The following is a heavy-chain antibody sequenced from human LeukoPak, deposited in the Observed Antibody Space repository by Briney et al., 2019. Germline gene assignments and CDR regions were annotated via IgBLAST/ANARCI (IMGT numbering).Heavy chain of an antibody. CDR1: GGSISSGSYY. J-gene: IGHJ4*02. V-gene: IGHV4-39*07. Sequence: MPSETLSLTCTVSGGSISSGSYYWSWIRQPAGKGLEWIGSVYYSGTTSYNPSLKSRVTISVDMSKNHFSLRLRSVTAADTAMYYCARGTLYRGWSYYLDFWGQGSQVTVSS. D-gene: IGHD6-19*01. CDR3: ARGTLYRGWSYYLDF. CDR2: VYYSGTT.